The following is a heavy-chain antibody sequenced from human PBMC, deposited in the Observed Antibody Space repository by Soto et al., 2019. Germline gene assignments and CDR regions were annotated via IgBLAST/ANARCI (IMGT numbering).Heavy chain of an antibody. V-gene: IGHV3-33*01. CDR1: GFAFSGFG. D-gene: IGHD3-16*01. Sequence: QVHLVESGGGVVQPGRSLRLSCAASGFAFSGFGMHWVRQAPGKGLDWVALIWYDGSSQYYAKSVEGRFTSARDNSKNMLYLQMKSLRSEETAVYYCAGERAVNLGGREWGQGTLVTVSS. CDR2: IWYDGSSQ. CDR3: AGERAVNLGGRE. J-gene: IGHJ4*02.